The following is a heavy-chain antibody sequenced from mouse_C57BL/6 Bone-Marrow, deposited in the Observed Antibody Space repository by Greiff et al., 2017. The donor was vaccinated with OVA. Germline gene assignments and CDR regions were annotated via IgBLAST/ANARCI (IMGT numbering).Heavy chain of an antibody. CDR3: ARLYFSMDY. J-gene: IGHJ4*01. V-gene: IGHV5-15*01. Sequence: EVKVVESGGGLVQPGGSLKLSCAASGFTFSDYGMAWVRQAPRKGPEWVAFISNLAYSIYYADTVTGRFTISRENAKNTLYLEMSSLRSEDTAMYYCARLYFSMDYWGQGTSVTVSS. CDR1: GFTFSDYG. CDR2: ISNLAYSI.